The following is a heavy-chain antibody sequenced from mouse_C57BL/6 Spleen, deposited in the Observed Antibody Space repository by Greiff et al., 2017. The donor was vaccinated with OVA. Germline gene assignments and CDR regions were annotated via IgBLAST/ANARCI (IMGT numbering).Heavy chain of an antibody. CDR2: ISGGGGNT. Sequence: EVKVEESGGGLVKPGGSLKLSCAASGFTFSSYTMSWVRQTPEKRLEWVATISGGGGNTYYPDSVKGRFTISRDNAKNTLYLQMSSLRSEDTALYYCARHGRWEDCDYWGQGTTLTVSS. CDR1: GFTFSSYT. J-gene: IGHJ2*01. CDR3: ARHGRWEDCDY. V-gene: IGHV5-9*01. D-gene: IGHD1-1*01.